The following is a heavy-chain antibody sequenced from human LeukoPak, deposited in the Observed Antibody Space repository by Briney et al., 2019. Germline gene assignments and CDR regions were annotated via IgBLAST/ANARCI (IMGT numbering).Heavy chain of an antibody. D-gene: IGHD3-10*01. CDR1: GYTFTSYA. V-gene: IGHV1-3*01. Sequence: ASVKVSCKASGYTFTSYAMHWVRQAPGQRLEWMEWINAGNGNTKYSQKFQGRVTITRDTSASTAYMELSSLRSEDTAVYYCARDPPLWFGVFDYWGQGTLVTVSS. CDR2: INAGNGNT. J-gene: IGHJ4*02. CDR3: ARDPPLWFGVFDY.